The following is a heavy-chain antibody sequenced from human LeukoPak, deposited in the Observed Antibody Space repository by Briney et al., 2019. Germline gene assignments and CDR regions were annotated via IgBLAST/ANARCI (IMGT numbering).Heavy chain of an antibody. Sequence: GGSLRLSCAASGFTFSSYWMHWVRKAPGKWLVWFSRINSDGSITSYADSVKGRFTISRDTAKNSLYLQMTSLRAEDTAVYYCAKEDYYGSLFDYWGQGTLVTVSS. CDR2: INSDGSIT. CDR1: GFTFSSYW. CDR3: AKEDYYGSLFDY. D-gene: IGHD3-10*01. V-gene: IGHV3-74*01. J-gene: IGHJ4*02.